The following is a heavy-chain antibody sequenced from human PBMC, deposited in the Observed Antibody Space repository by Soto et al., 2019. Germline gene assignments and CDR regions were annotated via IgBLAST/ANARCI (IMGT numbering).Heavy chain of an antibody. Sequence: GGSLRLSCAASGFSFSSYAMSWVRQAPGKGLEWVSGISGSGGSTYYADSVKGRFTISRDNSKNTLYLQMNSLRAEDTAVYYCAKGEVAAVYYYYTMDVWGQGTTVTVYS. J-gene: IGHJ6*02. CDR2: ISGSGGST. V-gene: IGHV3-23*01. CDR1: GFSFSSYA. D-gene: IGHD6-13*01. CDR3: AKGEVAAVYYYYTMDV.